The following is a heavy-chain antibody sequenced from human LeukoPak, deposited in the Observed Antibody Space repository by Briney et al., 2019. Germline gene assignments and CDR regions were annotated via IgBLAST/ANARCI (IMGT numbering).Heavy chain of an antibody. V-gene: IGHV3-11*04. J-gene: IGHJ4*02. CDR3: GRGHWGLDY. Sequence: GGSLRLSCAVSGFTFSDSHMTWIRQAPGKGLEWVSYISNSGSSISYADSVEGRFTTSRDNAKSSLYLQMNSLRAEDTAVYYCGRGHWGLDYWGQGALVTVSS. CDR1: GFTFSDSH. CDR2: ISNSGSSI. D-gene: IGHD7-27*01.